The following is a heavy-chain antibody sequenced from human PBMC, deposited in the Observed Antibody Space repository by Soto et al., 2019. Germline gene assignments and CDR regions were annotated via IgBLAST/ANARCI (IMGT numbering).Heavy chain of an antibody. CDR3: ASQDYSSSTDASFLVNGYFDL. V-gene: IGHV4-4*02. Sequence: QMQLQESGPGLVKPSGTLSLTCGVSGGSISSSKLWTWVRQPPGKGPEWIGEIYHSGSTNYNPSLPSRVTISLDKSNNQFSLTLTAGTAADRAVYYCASQDYSSSTDASFLVNGYFDLWGRGILVTVSS. J-gene: IGHJ2*01. CDR1: GGSISSSKL. CDR2: IYHSGST. D-gene: IGHD6-6*01.